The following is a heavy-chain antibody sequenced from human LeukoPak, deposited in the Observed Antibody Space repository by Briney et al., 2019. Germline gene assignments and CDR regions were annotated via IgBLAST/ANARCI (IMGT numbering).Heavy chain of an antibody. CDR3: GRVTTGTVDH. V-gene: IGHV4-30-4*07. D-gene: IGHD1-1*01. J-gene: IGHJ4*02. Sequence: PSQTLSLTCAVSGGSISSGGYSWSWIRQPPGKGLEWIGYIYYSGSTYYNPSLKSRVTISVDTSKNQFSLKLNSVTAADTAVYYCGRVTTGTVDHWGQGTLVTVSS. CDR1: GGSISSGGYS. CDR2: IYYSGST.